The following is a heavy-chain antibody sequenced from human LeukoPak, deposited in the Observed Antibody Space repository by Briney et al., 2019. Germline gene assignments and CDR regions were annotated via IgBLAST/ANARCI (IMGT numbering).Heavy chain of an antibody. D-gene: IGHD6-6*01. CDR1: GGSISSSSYY. CDR2: IYYSGST. CDR3: ARQDVIAARQLDY. V-gene: IGHV4-39*01. J-gene: IGHJ4*02. Sequence: SETLSLTCTVSGGSISSSSYYWGWIRQPPGKGLEWIGSIYYSGSTYYNPSLKSRVTISVYTSKNQFSLKLSSVTAADTAVYYCARQDVIAARQLDYWGQGTLVTVSS.